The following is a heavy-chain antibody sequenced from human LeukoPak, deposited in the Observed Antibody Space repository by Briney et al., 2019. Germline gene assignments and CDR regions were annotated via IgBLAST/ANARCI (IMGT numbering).Heavy chain of an antibody. V-gene: IGHV3-66*01. CDR1: GFTVSSNY. CDR2: LYSGGSL. J-gene: IGHJ4*02. CDR3: AIGSPMTRRFFDY. D-gene: IGHD3-22*01. Sequence: GGSLRLSCAASGFTVSSNYLSWVRQAPRKGLEWVSGLYSGGSLAYADSVTGRFTISRDNSKNTLYRQMNSLRPEDTAVYYCAIGSPMTRRFFDYWGQGTLVTVSS.